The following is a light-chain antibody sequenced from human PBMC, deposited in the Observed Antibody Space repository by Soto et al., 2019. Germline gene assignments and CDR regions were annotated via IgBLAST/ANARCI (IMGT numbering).Light chain of an antibody. CDR3: QQYGSSPAT. J-gene: IGKJ2*01. CDR1: QSVSSSY. Sequence: EIVLTQSPGTLSLSPGERATLSCRASQSVSSSYLAWYQQKPGQAPRLLIYGASSRATGIPDRFSGSGSGTEFTLTIRRLEPEDFAVYYCQQYGSSPATFGQGTKLEIK. V-gene: IGKV3-20*01. CDR2: GAS.